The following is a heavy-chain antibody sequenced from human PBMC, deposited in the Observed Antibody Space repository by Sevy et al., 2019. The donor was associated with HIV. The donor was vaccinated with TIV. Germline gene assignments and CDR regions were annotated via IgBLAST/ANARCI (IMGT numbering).Heavy chain of an antibody. CDR1: GFTFSDHY. V-gene: IGHV3-72*01. D-gene: IGHD1-26*01. CDR2: TRNKADSYTT. CDR3: ARGVGLDR. J-gene: IGHJ5*02. Sequence: GGSLRLSCAASGFTFSDHYMEWVRQAPGKGLEWVGRTRNKADSYTTEYAASVKGRFTISRDDSKNSLYLQMNSLRADDTAMYYCARGVGLDRWGQGALVTVSS.